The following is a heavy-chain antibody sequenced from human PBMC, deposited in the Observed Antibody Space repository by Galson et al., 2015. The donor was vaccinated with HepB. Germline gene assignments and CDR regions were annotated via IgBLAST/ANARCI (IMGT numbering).Heavy chain of an antibody. J-gene: IGHJ4*02. Sequence: SLRLSCAASGFTFSSYSMNWVRQAPGKGLEWVSYISSSSSTIYYADSVKGRSTISRDNATNSLYLQMNSLRAEDTAVYYCARGSWFGGRRLDYWGQVTLVTVSA. CDR2: ISSSSSTI. CDR1: GFTFSSYS. D-gene: IGHD3-10*01. V-gene: IGHV3-48*01. CDR3: ARGSWFGGRRLDY.